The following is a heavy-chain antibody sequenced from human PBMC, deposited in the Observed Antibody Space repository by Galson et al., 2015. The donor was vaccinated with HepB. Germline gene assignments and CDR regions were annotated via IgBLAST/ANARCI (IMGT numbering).Heavy chain of an antibody. J-gene: IGHJ4*02. Sequence: PALVKPTQTLTLTCTFSGFSLSTSGMCVSWIRQPPGKALEWLARIDWDDDKYYSTSLKTRLTISKDTSKNQVVLTMTNMDPVDTATYYCARIRPHSYGYGGYFDYWGQGTLVTVSS. D-gene: IGHD5-18*01. CDR2: IDWDDDK. CDR3: ARIRPHSYGYGGYFDY. V-gene: IGHV2-70*11. CDR1: GFSLSTSGMC.